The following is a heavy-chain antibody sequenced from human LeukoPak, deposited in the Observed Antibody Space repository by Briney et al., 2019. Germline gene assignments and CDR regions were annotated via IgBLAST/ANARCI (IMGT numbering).Heavy chain of an antibody. CDR1: GFTVSSNY. D-gene: IGHD3-22*01. V-gene: IGHV3-53*01. CDR3: GRKYYDGSGYSDY. J-gene: IGHJ4*02. CDR2: IYSGGST. Sequence: GGSLRLSCAASGFTVSSNYMSWVRQAPGKGLEWVSVIYSGGSTYYADSVKGRFTISRDNSKNTLYLQMNSLRAEDTAVYYCGRKYYDGSGYSDYWGQGTLVTVSS.